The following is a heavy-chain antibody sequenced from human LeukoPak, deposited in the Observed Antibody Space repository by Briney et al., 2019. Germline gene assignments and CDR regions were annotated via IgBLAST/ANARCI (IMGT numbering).Heavy chain of an antibody. Sequence: QTGGSLRLSCAASGFTFSNYAMSWVRQAPGEGLEWVSIIGYRGGSIYYAYSVQGRFTISRDNSKNTLSLQMNGLRPEDTAVYYCAKSWGYTRPYYNYMDVWGKGTTVTVSS. J-gene: IGHJ6*03. CDR2: IGYRGGSI. D-gene: IGHD3-16*02. CDR1: GFTFSNYA. V-gene: IGHV3-23*01. CDR3: AKSWGYTRPYYNYMDV.